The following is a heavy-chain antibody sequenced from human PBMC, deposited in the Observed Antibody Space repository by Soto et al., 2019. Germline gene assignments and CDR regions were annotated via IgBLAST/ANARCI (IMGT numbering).Heavy chain of an antibody. J-gene: IGHJ6*02. CDR2: IKSKTDGGTT. V-gene: IGHV3-15*07. D-gene: IGHD6-19*01. Sequence: EVQLVESGGGLVKPGGSLRLSCAASGFTFSNAWMNWVRQAPGKGLEWVGRIKSKTDGGTTDYAAPVKGRFTISRDDSKNTLYLQMNSLKTEDTAVYYCTTESEQWLVPDYYYYGMDVWGQGTTVTVSS. CDR3: TTESEQWLVPDYYYYGMDV. CDR1: GFTFSNAW.